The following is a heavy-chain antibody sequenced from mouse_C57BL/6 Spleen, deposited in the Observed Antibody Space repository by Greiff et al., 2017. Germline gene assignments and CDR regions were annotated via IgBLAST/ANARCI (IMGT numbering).Heavy chain of an antibody. J-gene: IGHJ2*01. CDR1: GFTFSDYG. Sequence: DVQLVESGGGLVKPGGSLKLSCAASGFTFSDYGMHWVRQAPEKGLEWVAYISSGSSTIYYADTVKGRFTISRDNAKNTLFLQMTSLRSEDTAMYYCARNPYGNYGYYFDYWGQGTTLTVSS. D-gene: IGHD2-1*01. CDR2: ISSGSSTI. CDR3: ARNPYGNYGYYFDY. V-gene: IGHV5-17*01.